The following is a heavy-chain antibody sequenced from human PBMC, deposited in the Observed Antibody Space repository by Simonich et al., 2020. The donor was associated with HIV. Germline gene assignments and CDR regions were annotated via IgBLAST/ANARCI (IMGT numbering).Heavy chain of an antibody. CDR1: GGSFSGYY. Sequence: QVQLHQWGAGLLKSSETLSLTCAVYGGSFSGYYWNGIRQPPGKGLEWIAEINHGGRTNYNPSLKSRVTILLDKSKNQFSLKLASVTATDTALYYCARSPSENWDYYFDYWSQGTLVTVSS. J-gene: IGHJ4*02. CDR2: INHGGRT. D-gene: IGHD1-7*01. V-gene: IGHV4-34*01. CDR3: ARSPSENWDYYFDY.